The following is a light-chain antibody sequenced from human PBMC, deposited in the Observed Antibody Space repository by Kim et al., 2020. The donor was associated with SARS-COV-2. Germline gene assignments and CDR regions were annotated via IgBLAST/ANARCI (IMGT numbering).Light chain of an antibody. J-gene: IGLJ2*01. V-gene: IGLV3-21*04. Sequence: SYELTQPPSVSVAPGKTASVSCGGNSIGSKSVHWYQQKSGQAPVLVIYYDSDRPSGIPERFSGSNSGNTATLTISRVEAGDEADYYCQVWDSTTDHRVV. CDR3: QVWDSTTDHRVV. CDR1: SIGSKS. CDR2: YDS.